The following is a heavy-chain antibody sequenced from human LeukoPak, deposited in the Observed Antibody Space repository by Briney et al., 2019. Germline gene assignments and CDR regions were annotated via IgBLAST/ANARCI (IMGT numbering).Heavy chain of an antibody. CDR2: ISFDGKIS. CDR1: GFTFNRYG. Sequence: PGGSLRLSCAASGFTFNRYGMHWVRQAPGKGLEWVTVISFDGKISYYADSVKGRFIISRDNSKNTLDLQMNSLRPEDTAGYYCAEELSATPRAAVQTGDAFDVWGQGTMVTVSS. D-gene: IGHD7-27*01. J-gene: IGHJ3*01. CDR3: AEELSATPRAAVQTGDAFDV. V-gene: IGHV3-30*18.